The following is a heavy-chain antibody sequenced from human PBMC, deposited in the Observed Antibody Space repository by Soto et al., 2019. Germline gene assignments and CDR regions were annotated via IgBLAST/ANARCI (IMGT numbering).Heavy chain of an antibody. CDR3: ARSERRIGAVATRGGNDY. CDR1: GGTFSNYA. CDR2: IIPIFGSA. J-gene: IGHJ4*02. V-gene: IGHV1-69*13. Sequence: SVKVSCKASGGTFSNYAITWVRQAPGQGLEWLGRIIPIFGSANYAQKFQGRVTITADESTTTAYMELSSLRSEDTAIYFCARSERRIGAVATRGGNDYWGQGTLVTVSS. D-gene: IGHD6-13*01.